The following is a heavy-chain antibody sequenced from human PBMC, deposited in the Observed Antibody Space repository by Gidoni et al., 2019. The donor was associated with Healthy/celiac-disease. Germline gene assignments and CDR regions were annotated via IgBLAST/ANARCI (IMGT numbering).Heavy chain of an antibody. CDR1: GFTFDDYT. D-gene: IGHD2-15*01. J-gene: IGHJ4*02. CDR2: ISWDGGST. CDR3: AKASPGGVVVAATLHFDY. Sequence: EVQLVESGGVVVQPGGSLRLSCAASGFTFDDYTMHWVRQAPGKGLEWVSLISWDGGSTYYADSVKGRFTISRDNSKNSLYLQMNSLRTEDTALYYCAKASPGGVVVAATLHFDYWGQGTLVTVSS. V-gene: IGHV3-43*01.